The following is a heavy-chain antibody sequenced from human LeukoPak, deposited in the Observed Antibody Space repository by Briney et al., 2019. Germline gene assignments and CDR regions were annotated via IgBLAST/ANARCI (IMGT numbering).Heavy chain of an antibody. V-gene: IGHV3-23*01. CDR1: GFTFSNYG. J-gene: IGHJ5*02. CDR2: ISGSGGST. CDR3: AKDHSSSGWYPNWFDP. D-gene: IGHD6-19*01. Sequence: PGGSLRLSCAASGFTFSNYGMSWVRQAPGKGLEWVSAISGSGGSTYYADSVKGRFTISRDNSKNTLYLQMNSLRAEDTAVYYCAKDHSSSGWYPNWFDPWGQGTLVTVSS.